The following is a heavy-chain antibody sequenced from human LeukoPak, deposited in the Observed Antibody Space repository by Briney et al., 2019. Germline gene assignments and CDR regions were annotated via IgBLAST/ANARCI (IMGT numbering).Heavy chain of an antibody. CDR2: INRDGSVE. CDR1: GFTFSNYY. J-gene: IGHJ5*02. V-gene: IGHV3-7*03. D-gene: IGHD2-2*01. CDR3: ARRHAQLLSYGSGFDP. Sequence: GGSLRLSCAASGFTFSNYYMNWVRQAPGKGLEWVANINRDGSVEYYVDSVKGRFTISRDNAKNSLYLQMNSLRAEDTAVYYCARRHAQLLSYGSGFDPWGQGTLVTVSS.